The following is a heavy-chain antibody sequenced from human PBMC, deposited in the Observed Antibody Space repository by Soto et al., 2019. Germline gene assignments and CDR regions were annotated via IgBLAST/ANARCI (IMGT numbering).Heavy chain of an antibody. D-gene: IGHD3-10*02. CDR2: ISHSGDA. CDR1: GGSFTDYY. J-gene: IGHJ1*01. V-gene: IGHV4-34*01. CDR3: VRNYDKSVRDALDH. Sequence: QVRLPQWGAGLLKPSETLSLTCAVYGGSFTDYYWSWIRQPPGKGLEWIGEISHSGDANYNPPLKRRVTISLDTSNTHFSDKLSSVTDAATAVYYCVRNYDKSVRDALDHCGKGTQVAVSA.